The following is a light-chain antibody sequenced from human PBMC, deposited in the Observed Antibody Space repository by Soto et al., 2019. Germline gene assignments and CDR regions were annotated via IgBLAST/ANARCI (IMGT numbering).Light chain of an antibody. CDR3: QHYGSSPT. J-gene: IGKJ4*01. CDR2: DAS. Sequence: EIVLTQSPATLSLSPGERATLSCRASQSVSSYLAWYQQKPGQAPSLLIYDASNRATGIPARFSGSGSGTDFTLTISRLEPEDFAVYYCQHYGSSPTFGGGTKVDIK. V-gene: IGKV3-20*01. CDR1: QSVSSY.